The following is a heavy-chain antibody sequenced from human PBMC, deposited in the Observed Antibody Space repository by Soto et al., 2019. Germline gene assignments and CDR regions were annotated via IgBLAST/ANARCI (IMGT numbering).Heavy chain of an antibody. CDR2: ISSSSSYI. CDR1: GFTFSSYS. Sequence: SLRLSCAASGFTFSSYSMNWVRQAPGKGLEWVSSISSSSSYIYYADSVKGRFTISRDNAKNSLYLQMNSLRAEDTAVYYCARPLMITFGGVIAMGYWGQGTLVTVSS. D-gene: IGHD3-16*02. V-gene: IGHV3-21*01. J-gene: IGHJ4*02. CDR3: ARPLMITFGGVIAMGY.